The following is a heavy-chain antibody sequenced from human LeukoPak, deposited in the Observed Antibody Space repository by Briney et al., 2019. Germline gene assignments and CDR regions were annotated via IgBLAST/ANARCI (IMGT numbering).Heavy chain of an antibody. CDR2: IKDDGSQK. CDR3: ARGSGWCDY. D-gene: IGHD6-19*01. Sequence: GGSLRLSCAASGFTFSGYWMTWVRQAPGKGLEWVANIKDDGSQKYYVDSVKGRFTVSRDNAKSSLYLQINSLRAEDTAVYYCARGSGWCDYWGQGTLVTVSS. CDR1: GFTFSGYW. V-gene: IGHV3-7*03. J-gene: IGHJ4*02.